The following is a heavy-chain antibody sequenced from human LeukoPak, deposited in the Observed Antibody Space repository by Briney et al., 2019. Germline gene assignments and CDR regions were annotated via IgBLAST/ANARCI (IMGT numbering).Heavy chain of an antibody. D-gene: IGHD4-23*01. V-gene: IGHV1-18*01. CDR3: ARDLGTTYTVVSFYYYYMVV. CDR1: VYTFTSYG. Sequence: ASVKVSCKDSVYTFTSYGIRWVPQAPGQELECVAYISAYNGNTNYAQKLQGRVTMTTDTSTSTAYMVLRSLRSDDTAVYYCARDLGTTYTVVSFYYYYMVVWGKRTTVTVSS. J-gene: IGHJ6*03. CDR2: ISAYNGNT.